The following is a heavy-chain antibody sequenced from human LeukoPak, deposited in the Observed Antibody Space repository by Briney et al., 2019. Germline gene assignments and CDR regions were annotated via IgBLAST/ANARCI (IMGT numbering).Heavy chain of an antibody. CDR3: ARATYYYDSSGYYSLRYFDY. V-gene: IGHV4-31*03. CDR1: GGSISSGGYY. D-gene: IGHD3-22*01. CDR2: IYYSGST. J-gene: IGHJ4*02. Sequence: SETLSLTCTVSGGSISSGGYYWSWIRQHPGKGLEWIGYIYYSGSTYYNPSLKSRVTISVDTSKNQFSLKLSSVTAADTAVYYCARATYYYDSSGYYSLRYFDYWGQGTLVTVSS.